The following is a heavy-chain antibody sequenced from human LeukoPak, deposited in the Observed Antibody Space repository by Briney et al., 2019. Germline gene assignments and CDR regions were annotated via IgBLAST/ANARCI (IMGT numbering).Heavy chain of an antibody. J-gene: IGHJ5*02. CDR3: ARHGGSSSSRSSFDP. Sequence: PSETLSLTCTVSGGSMSGYYWSWIRQPPGKGLEWIAYIYYSGSTKYNPSLKSRVTISVDTSRDQFSLKLSSVTAADTAVYYCARHGGSSSSRSSFDPWGQGTLVTVSS. D-gene: IGHD1-26*01. CDR1: GGSMSGYY. CDR2: IYYSGST. V-gene: IGHV4-59*08.